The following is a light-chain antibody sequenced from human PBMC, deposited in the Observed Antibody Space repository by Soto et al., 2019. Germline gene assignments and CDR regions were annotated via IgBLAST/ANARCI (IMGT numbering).Light chain of an antibody. CDR1: SSNIGSNT. Sequence: QSVLTQPPSASGTPGQRVTISCSGSSSNIGSNTVSWYQQLPGTAPRLLIYSNNQRPSGVPDRFSGSKSGTSASLAISGLQSEDDADYYCAAWDDCLSGYVFGTETKLTVL. CDR3: AAWDDCLSGYV. J-gene: IGLJ1*01. V-gene: IGLV1-44*01. CDR2: SNN.